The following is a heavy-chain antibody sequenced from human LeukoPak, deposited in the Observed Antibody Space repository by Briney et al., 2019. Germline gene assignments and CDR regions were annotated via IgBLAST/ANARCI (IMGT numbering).Heavy chain of an antibody. CDR3: ARGYGSGSYFYY. CDR2: VYYSGST. J-gene: IGHJ4*02. CDR1: GGSISSSSYY. V-gene: IGHV4-61*05. Sequence: SETLSLTCTVSGGSISSSSYYWGWIRQPPGKGLEWIGYVYYSGSTNYNPSLEGRVTISVNTSMTQFSLKLSSVTAADTAVYYCARGYGSGSYFYYWGQGTLVTVSS. D-gene: IGHD3-10*01.